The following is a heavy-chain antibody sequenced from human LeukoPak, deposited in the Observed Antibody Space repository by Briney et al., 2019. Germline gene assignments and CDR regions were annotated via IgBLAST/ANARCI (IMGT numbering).Heavy chain of an antibody. V-gene: IGHV4-61*02. D-gene: IGHD4-17*01. J-gene: IGHJ4*02. Sequence: SETLSLTCTVSGGSISSDSYYWTWIRQPAGKGLVWIGRIDTSGSTNYNPSLKSRLTISLDTSKNQFSLKLNSVTAADTAVYYCARSNGDYTILGYWGQGTLVTVSS. CDR3: ARSNGDYTILGY. CDR2: IDTSGST. CDR1: GGSISSDSYY.